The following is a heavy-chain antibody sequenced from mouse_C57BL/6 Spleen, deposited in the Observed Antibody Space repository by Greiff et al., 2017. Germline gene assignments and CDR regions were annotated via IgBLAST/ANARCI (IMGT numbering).Heavy chain of an antibody. J-gene: IGHJ4*01. D-gene: IGHD2-5*01. CDR1: GYTFTDYY. CDR2: INPNNGGT. V-gene: IGHV1-26*01. Sequence: EVQLQQSGPELVKPGASVKISCKASGYTFTDYYMNWVKQSHGKSLEWIGDINPNNGGTSYNQKFKGKATLTVDKSSSTAYMELRRLTSEDSAVYYCAREDSKNYYAMAYWGQGTSVTVSS. CDR3: AREDSKNYYAMAY.